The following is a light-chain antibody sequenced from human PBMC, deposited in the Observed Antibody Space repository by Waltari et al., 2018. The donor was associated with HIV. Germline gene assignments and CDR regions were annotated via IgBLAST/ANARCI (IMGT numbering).Light chain of an antibody. CDR1: RRVSSN. V-gene: IGKV3-15*01. CDR2: GAS. Sequence: EIVMRQSPATLSVSQRERATFSCRASRRVSSNLAWYQQKLGQSPRLLIYGASTRATGIPARFSGSGSGTEFTITISRLQSEDFAVYYCQQYNDLRRVTFGQGTKVEIQ. J-gene: IGKJ1*01. CDR3: QQYNDLRRVT.